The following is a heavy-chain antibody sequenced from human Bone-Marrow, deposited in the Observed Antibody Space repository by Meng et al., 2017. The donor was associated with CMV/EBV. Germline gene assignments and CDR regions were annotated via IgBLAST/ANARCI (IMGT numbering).Heavy chain of an antibody. Sequence: ETLSLTCAVSGGSISSSNWWSWVRQAPGKGLEWVAKMKQDGSEKYYVDSVKGRFTISRDNAKNSLYLQMNSLRAEDTAVYYCARAESSSWSLLNYYYYGMDVWGQGTTVTVSS. CDR2: MKQDGSEK. D-gene: IGHD6-13*01. J-gene: IGHJ6*02. CDR3: ARAESSSWSLLNYYYYGMDV. CDR1: GGSISSSNW. V-gene: IGHV3-7*01.